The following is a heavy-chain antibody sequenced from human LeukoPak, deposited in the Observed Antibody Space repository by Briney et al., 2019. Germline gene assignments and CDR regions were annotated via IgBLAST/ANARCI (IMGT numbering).Heavy chain of an antibody. CDR1: GYTFTNYG. J-gene: IGHJ4*02. Sequence: GASVKVSCKASGYTFTNYGISWVRQAPGQGLEWMGWINPNSGGTNYAQKFQGRVSMTRDTSINTAYMELSRLRSDDTAVYYCARRGAVAGSDFDYWGQGTLVTVSS. D-gene: IGHD6-19*01. V-gene: IGHV1-2*02. CDR3: ARRGAVAGSDFDY. CDR2: INPNSGGT.